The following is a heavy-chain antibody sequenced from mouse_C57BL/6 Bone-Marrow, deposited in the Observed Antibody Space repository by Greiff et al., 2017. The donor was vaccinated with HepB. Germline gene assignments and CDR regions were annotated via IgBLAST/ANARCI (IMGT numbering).Heavy chain of an antibody. CDR3: ASYLYYFDY. CDR2: ISYDGSN. J-gene: IGHJ2*01. D-gene: IGHD2-1*01. CDR1: GYSITSGYY. Sequence: ESGPGLVKPSPSLSLTCSVTGYSITSGYYWNWIRQFPGNKLEWMGYISYDGSNNYNPSLKNRISITRDTSKNQFFLKLNSVTTEDTATYYCASYLYYFDYWGQGTTLTVSS. V-gene: IGHV3-6*01.